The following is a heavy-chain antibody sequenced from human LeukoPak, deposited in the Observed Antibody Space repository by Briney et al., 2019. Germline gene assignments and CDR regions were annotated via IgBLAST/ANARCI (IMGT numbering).Heavy chain of an antibody. CDR3: AREFTGSSFDY. CDR2: VHYTGST. Sequence: SGTLSLTCTVSGGSISSYYWSWIRQPPGKGLEWIGYVHYTGSTKYNPSLKSRVTISVDTSKNQFSLKLSSVTAADTAVYFCAREFTGSSFDYWGQGTLVTVSS. CDR1: GGSISSYY. D-gene: IGHD1-26*01. V-gene: IGHV4-59*01. J-gene: IGHJ4*02.